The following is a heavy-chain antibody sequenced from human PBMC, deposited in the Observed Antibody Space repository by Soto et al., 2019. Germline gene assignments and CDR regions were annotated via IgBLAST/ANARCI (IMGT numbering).Heavy chain of an antibody. CDR1: GYPLTELS. J-gene: IGHJ6*02. CDR2: FDPEDGET. CDR3: ATVNNLRFLDGHHLSGYYYYYGMDV. D-gene: IGHD3-3*01. V-gene: IGHV1-24*01. Sequence: XSVKVSYKVSGYPLTELSMHWVRQAPGKGLEWMGGFDPEDGETIYAQKFQGRVTMTEDTSTDTAYMELSSLRSEDTAVYYCATVNNLRFLDGHHLSGYYYYYGMDVWGQGTTVT.